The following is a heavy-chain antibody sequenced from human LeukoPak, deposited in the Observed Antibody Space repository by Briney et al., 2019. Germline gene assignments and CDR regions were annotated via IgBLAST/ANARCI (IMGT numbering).Heavy chain of an antibody. CDR2: TYYRSRWYN. J-gene: IGHJ4*02. D-gene: IGHD3-22*01. Sequence: SQTLSLTCALSGDSVSSNSAAWNWIRQSPSRGLEWLGRTYYRSRWYNDYVVSVRSRITINPDTAKNQFSLHLNSVTPEDTAVYYCAREATTGYYSAFDYWGQGTLVTVSS. CDR1: GDSVSSNSAA. CDR3: AREATTGYYSAFDY. V-gene: IGHV6-1*01.